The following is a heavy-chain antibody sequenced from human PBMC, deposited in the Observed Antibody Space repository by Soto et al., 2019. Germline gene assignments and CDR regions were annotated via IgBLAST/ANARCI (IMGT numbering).Heavy chain of an antibody. V-gene: IGHV4-30-4*01. Sequence: SETLSLTCSVSGGSINSGDYYWTWIRQPPGKGLEWIGHIHYSGSTYYNPSLKSRVTISVDTSKNQFSLKLSTVTAADSAVYYCARLRVSYYYDSGDYYFDYWGQGTLVTVSS. D-gene: IGHD3-22*01. CDR3: ARLRVSYYYDSGDYYFDY. CDR1: GGSINSGDYY. J-gene: IGHJ4*02. CDR2: IHYSGST.